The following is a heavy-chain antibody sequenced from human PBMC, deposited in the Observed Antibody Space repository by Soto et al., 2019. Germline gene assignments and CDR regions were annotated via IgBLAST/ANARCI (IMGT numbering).Heavy chain of an antibody. Sequence: SETLSLTCAVSGDSIIGIYHWAWIRQPPGRTLEYIASIFHTGTTYYTPSLTSRVTISVDTSKEQFSLRLTSVTAADTAVYYCARGQSSSSYYYYYYGMDVWGQGTTVTVS. CDR2: IFHTGTT. CDR1: GDSIIGIYH. D-gene: IGHD6-6*01. J-gene: IGHJ6*02. V-gene: IGHV4-38-2*01. CDR3: ARGQSSSSYYYYYYGMDV.